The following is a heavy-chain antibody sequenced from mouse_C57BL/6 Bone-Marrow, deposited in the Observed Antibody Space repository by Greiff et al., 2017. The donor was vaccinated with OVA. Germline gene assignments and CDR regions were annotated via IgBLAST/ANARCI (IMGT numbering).Heavy chain of an antibody. CDR1: GYTFTSYW. J-gene: IGHJ3*01. CDR2: IDPSDSYT. CDR3: ARQRDYAWFAY. D-gene: IGHD2-4*01. Sequence: VQLQQPGAELVMPGASVKLSCKASGYTFTSYWMHWVKQRPGQGLEWIGEIDPSDSYTNYNQKFKGKSTLTVDKSSSTAYMQLSSLTSEDSAVYYCARQRDYAWFAYWGQGTLVTVSA. V-gene: IGHV1-69*01.